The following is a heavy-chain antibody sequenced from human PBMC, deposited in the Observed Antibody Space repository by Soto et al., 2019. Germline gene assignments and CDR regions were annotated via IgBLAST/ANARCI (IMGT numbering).Heavy chain of an antibody. V-gene: IGHV1-69*13. CDR2: IIPIFGTA. CDR1: GGTFSSYA. D-gene: IGHD3-9*01. J-gene: IGHJ4*02. CDR3: ARCRADVLRYFDWSPYYFDY. Sequence: ASVKVSCKASGGTFSSYAISWVRQAPGQGLEWMGGIIPIFGTANYAQKFQGRVTITADESTSTAYMELSSLRSEDTAVYYCARCRADVLRYFDWSPYYFDYWGQGTLVTVSS.